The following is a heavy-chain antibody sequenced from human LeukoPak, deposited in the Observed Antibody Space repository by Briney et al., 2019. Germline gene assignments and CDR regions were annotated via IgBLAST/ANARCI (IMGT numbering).Heavy chain of an antibody. D-gene: IGHD3-22*01. CDR1: GGSISTYY. CDR3: ARVPYYYDSSGYYYGYFDY. V-gene: IGHV4-59*01. J-gene: IGHJ4*02. Sequence: SETLSLTCTVSGGSISTYYWNWIRQPPGKGLEWIGYIYYSGSTNCNPSLKSRVTISVDTSKNQFSLKLSSVTAADTAVYYCARVPYYYDSSGYYYGYFDYWGQGTLVTVSS. CDR2: IYYSGST.